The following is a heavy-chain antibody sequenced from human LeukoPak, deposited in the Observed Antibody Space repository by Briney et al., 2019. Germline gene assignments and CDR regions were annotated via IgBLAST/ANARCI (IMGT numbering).Heavy chain of an antibody. D-gene: IGHD2-15*01. CDR1: RFTFSSYA. CDR2: ISGSGGST. V-gene: IGHV3-23*01. J-gene: IGHJ4*02. Sequence: GGSLRLSCAASRFTFSSYAMSWVRQAPGKGLEWVSAISGSGGSTYYADSVKGRFTISRDNSKNTLYLHMNSLRADDTAVYYCAKQLHSGGSCDSAFDFWGQGTLDTVSS. CDR3: AKQLHSGGSCDSAFDF.